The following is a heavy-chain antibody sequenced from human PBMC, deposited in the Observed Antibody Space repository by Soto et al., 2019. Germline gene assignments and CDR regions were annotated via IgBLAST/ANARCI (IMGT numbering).Heavy chain of an antibody. CDR2: LTRSSSNT. Sequence: EVQLLESGGGLVQPGGSLRLSCAASGFSFRNYAMSWVRQAPGKGLEWMSTLTRSSSNTYYADSVKGRFAISRDNSRNTRYPQMHSLTAEDTAVYYCANGRATYGLWTHDYWGQGTLVTVSS. CDR3: ANGRATYGLWTHDY. J-gene: IGHJ4*02. V-gene: IGHV3-23*01. D-gene: IGHD3-10*01. CDR1: GFSFRNYA.